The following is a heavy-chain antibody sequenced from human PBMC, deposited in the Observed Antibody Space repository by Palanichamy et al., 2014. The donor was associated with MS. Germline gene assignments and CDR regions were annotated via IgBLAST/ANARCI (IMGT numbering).Heavy chain of an antibody. V-gene: IGHV1-18*01. D-gene: IGHD3/OR15-3a*01. CDR2: ISGYNGNT. J-gene: IGHJ4*02. CDR1: GYTFSHYG. Sequence: QVRLVQSGAEVKKPGASVKVSCKVSGYTFSHYGISWVRQAPGQGLEWMGWISGYNGNTNCTQRLQGRVTMTTDTSTSTAYMELRSLRSDDTALYFCARDGWTLPTHRMAFDFWGQGTPVTVSS. CDR3: ARDGWTLPTHRMAFDF.